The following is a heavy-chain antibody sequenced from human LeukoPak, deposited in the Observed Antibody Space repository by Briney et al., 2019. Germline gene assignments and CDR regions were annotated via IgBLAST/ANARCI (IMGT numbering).Heavy chain of an antibody. J-gene: IGHJ4*02. CDR3: ARGVLSRAGSFDY. Sequence: SETLSLTCTVSGGSISRSYYYWGWIRQPPGKGLEWIGYIYHSGSTYYNPSLKSRVTISVDRSKNQFSLKLSSVTAADTAVYYCARGVLSRAGSFDYWGQGTLVTVSS. CDR2: IYHSGST. V-gene: IGHV4-30-2*01. D-gene: IGHD6-19*01. CDR1: GGSISRSYYY.